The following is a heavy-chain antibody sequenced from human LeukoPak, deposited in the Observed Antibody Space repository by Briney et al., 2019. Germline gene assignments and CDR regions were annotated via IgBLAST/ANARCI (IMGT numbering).Heavy chain of an antibody. V-gene: IGHV3-53*01. J-gene: IGHJ3*02. CDR2: IYSGGRT. CDR3: TTRRPDAFDI. CDR1: GFTVSSNY. Sequence: GGSLRLSCAASGFTVSSNYMIWVRQAPGKGLEWVSVIYSGGRTYYVDSVKGRFTISRDISKNTLYLQMNSLRAEDTAVYYCTTRRPDAFDIWGQGTMVTVSS.